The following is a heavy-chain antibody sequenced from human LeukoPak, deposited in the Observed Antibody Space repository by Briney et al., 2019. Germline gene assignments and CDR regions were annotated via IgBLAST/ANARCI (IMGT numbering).Heavy chain of an antibody. J-gene: IGHJ3*02. Sequence: SQTQSLICTVSGGSIASDNYFWSWIRQHPEKGLERIGYIFYSGTTYYNPSLKSRVTISVDTSKKQFSLKLNSVIAADTAVYYCAREVNEPASADAFDIWGQGTMVTVSS. CDR3: AREVNEPASADAFDI. V-gene: IGHV4-31*03. CDR1: GGSIASDNYF. D-gene: IGHD2-2*01. CDR2: IFYSGTT.